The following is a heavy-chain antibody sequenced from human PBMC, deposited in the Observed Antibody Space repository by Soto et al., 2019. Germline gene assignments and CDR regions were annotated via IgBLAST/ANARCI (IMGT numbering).Heavy chain of an antibody. CDR2: ISYDGNTQ. J-gene: IGHJ4*02. V-gene: IGHV3-30-3*01. D-gene: IGHD3-9*01. CDR1: GFIFSGYA. CDR3: AKETNAYEINF. Sequence: QVQLVESGGGVVQPGRSLRLSCAASGFIFSGYAMHWVHQAPGKGLEWVAVISYDGNTQYYADSVKGRFTVSRDNSNNMLYVQMNNLRDEDTAMYYCAKETNAYEINFWGQGTLVTVSS.